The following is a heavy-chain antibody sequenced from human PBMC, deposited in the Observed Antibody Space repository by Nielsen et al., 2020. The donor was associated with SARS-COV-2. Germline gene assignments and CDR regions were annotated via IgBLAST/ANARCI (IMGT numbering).Heavy chain of an antibody. V-gene: IGHV1-58*02. J-gene: IGHJ5*02. CDR2: IAVDSGNT. D-gene: IGHD6-13*01. CDR3: AAARYTSSWYRVNYFDP. Sequence: SVKVSCKASGYTFTSYDINWVRQATGQGLEWIGWIAVDSGNTNYAQKFQERVTITRDMSTSTAYMELSSLRSEDTAVYYCAAARYTSSWYRVNYFDPWGQGTPVTVSS. CDR1: GYTFTSYD.